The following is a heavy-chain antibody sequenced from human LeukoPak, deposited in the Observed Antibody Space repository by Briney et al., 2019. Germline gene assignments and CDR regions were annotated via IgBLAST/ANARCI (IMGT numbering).Heavy chain of an antibody. V-gene: IGHV4-34*01. Sequence: SETLSLTCAVYGGSFSGYYWSWIRQPPGKGLEWIGEINHSGSTNYNPSLKSRVTISVDTSKNQFSLKLSSVTAADTAVYYCARALLWFGELYDAFDIWGQGTMVTVSS. J-gene: IGHJ3*02. CDR3: ARALLWFGELYDAFDI. CDR1: GGSFSGYY. CDR2: INHSGST. D-gene: IGHD3-10*01.